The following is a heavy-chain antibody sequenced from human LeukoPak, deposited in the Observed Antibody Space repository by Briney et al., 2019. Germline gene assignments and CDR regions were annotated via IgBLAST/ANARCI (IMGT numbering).Heavy chain of an antibody. D-gene: IGHD3-22*01. CDR1: GYIFTSHG. CDR2: ISVYNGNT. V-gene: IGHV1-18*01. CDR3: ARDINGYYYDSHGYYPTDL. J-gene: IGHJ5*02. Sequence: ASVKVSCKASGYIFTSHGISWVRQAPGQGLEWMGWISVYNGNTNYPQRLQGRVTMTTDTSTTTAYTELRSLRSDDTAAYYCARDINGYYYDSHGYYPTDLWGQGTLVTVSS.